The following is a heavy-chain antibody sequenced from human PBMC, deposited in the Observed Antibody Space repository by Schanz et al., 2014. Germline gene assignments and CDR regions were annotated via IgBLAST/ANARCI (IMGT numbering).Heavy chain of an antibody. CDR1: GVTFSSYA. CDR2: ITGSGSKT. J-gene: IGHJ4*02. Sequence: VQLVESGGGVVQPGGSLRLSCVASGVTFSSYAMSWVRQASGKGLEWVSAITGSGSKTYYADSVKGRFTIARDNSKNTLFLQMDSLRVEDTAVYYCMAMGRNTSHYFDHWGQGTLVTVSS. D-gene: IGHD1-1*01. V-gene: IGHV3-23*04. CDR3: MAMGRNTSHYFDH.